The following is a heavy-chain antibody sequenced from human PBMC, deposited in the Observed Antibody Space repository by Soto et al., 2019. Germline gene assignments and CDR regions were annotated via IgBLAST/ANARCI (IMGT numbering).Heavy chain of an antibody. D-gene: IGHD2-2*01. CDR3: ARDSDIVVVPAAMQVDY. CDR2: ISSSSSTI. J-gene: IGHJ4*02. Sequence: SLRLSSAASGFTFSSYIMNWVRQAPGKGLEWVSYISSSSSTIYYADSVKGRFTISRDNAKNSLYLQMNSLRAEDTAVYYCARDSDIVVVPAAMQVDYWGQGTLVTVSS. V-gene: IGHV3-48*01. CDR1: GFTFSSYI.